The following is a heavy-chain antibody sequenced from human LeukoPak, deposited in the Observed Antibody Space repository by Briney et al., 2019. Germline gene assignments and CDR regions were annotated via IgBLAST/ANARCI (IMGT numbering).Heavy chain of an antibody. V-gene: IGHV1-69*04. CDR1: GCTFSSYA. CDR2: IIPILGIA. D-gene: IGHD2-2*01. J-gene: IGHJ6*02. CDR3: ARDRIVPAAQYYYYGMDV. Sequence: SVKVSCKASGCTFSSYAISWVRQAPGQGPEWMGRIIPILGIANYAQKFQGRVTITTDKSTSTAYMELSSLRSEDTAVYYCARDRIVPAAQYYYYGMDVWGQGTTVTVSS.